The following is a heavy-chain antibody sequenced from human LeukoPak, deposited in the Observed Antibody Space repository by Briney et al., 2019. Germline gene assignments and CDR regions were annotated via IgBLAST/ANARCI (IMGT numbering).Heavy chain of an antibody. V-gene: IGHV4-31*03. J-gene: IGHJ5*02. D-gene: IGHD3-9*01. CDR2: IYYSGST. Sequence: SETLSLTCTVSGGSISSGGYYWSWIRQHPGKGLKWIGYIYYSGSTYYNPSLKSRVTISVDTSKNQFSLKLSSVTAADTAVYYCARDYGILNWFDPWGQGTLVTVSS. CDR3: ARDYGILNWFDP. CDR1: GGSISSGGYY.